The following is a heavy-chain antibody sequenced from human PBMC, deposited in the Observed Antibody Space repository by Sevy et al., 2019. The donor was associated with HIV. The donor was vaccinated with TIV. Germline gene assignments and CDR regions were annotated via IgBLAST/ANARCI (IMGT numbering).Heavy chain of an antibody. J-gene: IGHJ4*02. V-gene: IGHV3-48*03. CDR3: ARDLPPSATTVAHFDY. CDR2: ISNSGSDI. CDR1: GFTFSSYE. D-gene: IGHD4-17*01. Sequence: AGGSLRLSCVASGFTFSSYEMNRVRQAPGKGLEWVSYISNSGSDIRYSDSLRGRFTISRDNAKNSLFLQMNSLRAEDTAVYYCARDLPPSATTVAHFDYWGQGTLVTVSS.